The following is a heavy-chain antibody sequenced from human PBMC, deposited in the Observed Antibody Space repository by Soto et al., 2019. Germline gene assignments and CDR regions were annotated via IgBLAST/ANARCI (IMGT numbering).Heavy chain of an antibody. CDR1: GFTFRTYG. Sequence: GGSLRLSCAASGFTFRTYGMHWVRQAPGKGLEWVAVVSYYGSNEYYADSVKGRSTISRDNSRNTLFLQMNSLRAEDTAVYYCAKDLYISGTSDLYYYYYGMDVWGQGTTVTVS. CDR3: AKDLYISGTSDLYYYYYGMDV. D-gene: IGHD1-20*01. CDR2: VSYYGSNE. J-gene: IGHJ6*02. V-gene: IGHV3-30*18.